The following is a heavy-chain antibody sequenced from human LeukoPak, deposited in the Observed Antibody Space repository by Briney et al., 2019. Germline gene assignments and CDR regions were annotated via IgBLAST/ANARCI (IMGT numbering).Heavy chain of an antibody. J-gene: IGHJ4*02. Sequence: SETLSLTCTVSGGSISSSSDYWGWIRQPPGKGLEWIGTISYSGSTYYNPSLKSRVTISVDTSKNQFSLKMNSVTAADTAVYHCARHWFHCSIAGCYYDSWGQGTLVIVSS. D-gene: IGHD2-2*01. CDR1: GGSISSSSDY. CDR2: ISYSGST. V-gene: IGHV4-39*01. CDR3: ARHWFHCSIAGCYYDS.